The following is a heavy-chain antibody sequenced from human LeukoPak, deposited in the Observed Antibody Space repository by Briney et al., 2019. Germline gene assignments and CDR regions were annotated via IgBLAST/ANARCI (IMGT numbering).Heavy chain of an antibody. Sequence: GGSLRLSCAASGFTFSSYWMHWVRQGPGKGLVWVSRISGDGSNTNYADSVKGRFTISRDNAQNTVYLQMNTLRAEDTAVYYCVRDLLDYDVLSGLHHYYMDVWGQGTTVRVSS. J-gene: IGHJ6*02. CDR2: ISGDGSNT. D-gene: IGHD3-22*01. V-gene: IGHV3-74*01. CDR1: GFTFSSYW. CDR3: VRDLLDYDVLSGLHHYYMDV.